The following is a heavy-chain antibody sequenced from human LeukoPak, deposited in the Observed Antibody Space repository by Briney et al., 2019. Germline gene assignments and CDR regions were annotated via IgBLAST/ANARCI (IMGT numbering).Heavy chain of an antibody. D-gene: IGHD5-12*01. Sequence: SVKVSCKASGGTFSNYAISWVRQAPGQGLEWMGGIIPIFGTANYAQKFQGRVTITADESTSTAYMELSSLRSEDTAVYYCARGDSAYDLFGHIDYWGQATSVTVSS. CDR1: GGTFSNYA. CDR3: ARGDSAYDLFGHIDY. CDR2: IIPIFGTA. J-gene: IGHJ4*02. V-gene: IGHV1-69*13.